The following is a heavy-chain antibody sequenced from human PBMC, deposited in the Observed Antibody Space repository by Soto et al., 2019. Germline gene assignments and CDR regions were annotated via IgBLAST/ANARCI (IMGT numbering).Heavy chain of an antibody. Sequence: GESLKISCKGSGYSFTSYWIGWVRQMPGKGLEWMGIIYPGDSDTRYSPSFQGQVTISADKSISTAYLQWSSLKASDTAMYYCARSVLYYYDSSGYFDDWGQGTLVTVSS. J-gene: IGHJ4*02. CDR1: GYSFTSYW. V-gene: IGHV5-51*01. CDR2: IYPGDSDT. CDR3: ARSVLYYYDSSGYFDD. D-gene: IGHD3-22*01.